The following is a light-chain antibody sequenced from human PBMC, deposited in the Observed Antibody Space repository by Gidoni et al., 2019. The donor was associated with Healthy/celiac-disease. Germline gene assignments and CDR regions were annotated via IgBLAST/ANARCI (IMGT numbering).Light chain of an antibody. J-gene: IGKJ2*01. CDR2: GAS. CDR1: QSVSSSY. V-gene: IGKV3-20*01. CDR3: QQYGSSPVT. Sequence: EIVLTQSPGTLSLSPGERATLSCRASQSVSSSYLAWYQQKPGQAPRLLIYGASSRATGIPDRLSGSGSGTDFTLTISRLEPEDFAVYYCQQYGSSPVTFXXXTKLEIK.